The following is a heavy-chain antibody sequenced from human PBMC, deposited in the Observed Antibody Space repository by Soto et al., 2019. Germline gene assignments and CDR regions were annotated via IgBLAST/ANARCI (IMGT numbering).Heavy chain of an antibody. CDR1: GYTFTSYG. J-gene: IGHJ3*02. D-gene: IGHD3-22*01. CDR2: ISAYNGNT. CDR3: ARDPIDYYDSSGYYLGASTFDI. Sequence: ASVKVSCKASGYTFTSYGISWVRQAPGQGLEWMGWISAYNGNTNYAQKLQGRVTMTTDTSTSTAYMELRSLRSDGTAVYYCARDPIDYYDSSGYYLGASTFDIWGQGTMVTVSS. V-gene: IGHV1-18*01.